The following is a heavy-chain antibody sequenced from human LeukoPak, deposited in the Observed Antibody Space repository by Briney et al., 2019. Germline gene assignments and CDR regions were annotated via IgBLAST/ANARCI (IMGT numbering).Heavy chain of an antibody. V-gene: IGHV4-30-2*01. Sequence: SETLSLTCAVSGGSISSGGYSWSWIRQPPGTGLEWIGYIYHSGSTYYNPSLKSRVTISVDRSKNQFSLKLSSVTAADTAVYYCARGGGYSYGYANWFDPWGQGTLVTVSS. D-gene: IGHD5-18*01. CDR3: ARGGGYSYGYANWFDP. CDR1: GGSISSGGYS. CDR2: IYHSGST. J-gene: IGHJ5*02.